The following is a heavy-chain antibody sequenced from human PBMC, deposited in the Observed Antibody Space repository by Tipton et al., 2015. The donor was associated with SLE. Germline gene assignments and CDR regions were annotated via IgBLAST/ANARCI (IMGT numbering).Heavy chain of an antibody. CDR1: GFTFSTYE. Sequence: SLRLSCAASGFTFSTYEMSWVRQAPGKGLEWVSYISSSGSTIYYADSVKGRFTISRDNAKNSLYLQMNSLRAEDTAVYYCARVGHDFWSGYDYYYYYMDVWGKGTTVTVSS. V-gene: IGHV3-48*03. D-gene: IGHD3-3*01. CDR2: ISSSGSTI. J-gene: IGHJ6*03. CDR3: ARVGHDFWSGYDYYYYYMDV.